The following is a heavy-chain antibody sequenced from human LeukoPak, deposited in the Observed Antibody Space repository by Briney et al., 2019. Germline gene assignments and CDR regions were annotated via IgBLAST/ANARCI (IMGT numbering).Heavy chain of an antibody. CDR2: VYTSGDI. V-gene: IGHV4-4*07. J-gene: IGHJ4*02. CDR1: GTSISSYW. Sequence: SETLSLTCAVSGTSISSYWWSWIRQPAGKGLEWIGRVYTSGDIRYNASLMSRVTISVDKSKNQFSLKLSSVTAADTAVYYCARVWYTPGTYYFDYWGQGTLVTVSS. CDR3: ARVWYTPGTYYFDY. D-gene: IGHD2-8*01.